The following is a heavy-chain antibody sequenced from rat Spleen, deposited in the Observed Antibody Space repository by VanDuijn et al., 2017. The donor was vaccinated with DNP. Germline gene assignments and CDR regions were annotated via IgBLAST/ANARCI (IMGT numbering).Heavy chain of an antibody. CDR3: ARHRTTSPYYYAMDA. D-gene: IGHD1-10*01. Sequence: EVQLVESGGGLVQPGRSLILSCTASGFTFSDYAMAWVRQSLRKGLEWVAVIIYDGSNTHYRDSVKGRCTISRDNAKSTLYLQMDSLRSEDTATYYCARHRTTSPYYYAMDAWGQGASVTVSS. CDR1: GFTFSDYA. V-gene: IGHV5-7*01. CDR2: IIYDGSNT. J-gene: IGHJ4*01.